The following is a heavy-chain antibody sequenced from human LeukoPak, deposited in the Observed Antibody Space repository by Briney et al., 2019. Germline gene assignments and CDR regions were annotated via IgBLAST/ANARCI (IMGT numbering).Heavy chain of an antibody. V-gene: IGHV3-23*01. CDR2: ISGSGGST. CDR1: GFTFSSYA. CDR3: AKTYILPSVSFDY. J-gene: IGHJ4*02. Sequence: PGGSLRLSCAGSGFTFSSYAMSWVRQAPGKGLEWVSAISGSGGSTYYADSVKGRFTISRDNSKNTMYLQMNRLTAEDTAVYYCAKTYILPSVSFDYWGPGTPATVSS. D-gene: IGHD3-16*01.